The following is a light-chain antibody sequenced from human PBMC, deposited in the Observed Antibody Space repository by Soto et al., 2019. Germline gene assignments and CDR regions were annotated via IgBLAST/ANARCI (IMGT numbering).Light chain of an antibody. CDR2: GAS. J-gene: IGKJ4*01. CDR1: QSVSSNY. Sequence: EIVLTQSPGTLSLSPGERATLSCRASQSVSSNYLAWYQQKPGQPPRLLIYGASSRATGIPDRFSGSGSGTDFTLTISRLEPEDFALYYCQQYGSSPPLTFGGGTTVEIK. V-gene: IGKV3-20*01. CDR3: QQYGSSPPLT.